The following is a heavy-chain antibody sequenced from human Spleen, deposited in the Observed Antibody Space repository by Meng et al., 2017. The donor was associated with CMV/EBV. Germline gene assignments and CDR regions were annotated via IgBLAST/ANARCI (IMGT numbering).Heavy chain of an antibody. Sequence: GGSLRLSCAASGFTFSSYAMHWVLQAPGKGLEWVAFIHYDGSNKYYADSVKGRFTISRDNSKNTLYLQMNSLRAEDTAVYYCAKPFSSSSETDYWGQGTLVTVSS. CDR3: AKPFSSSSETDY. CDR1: GFTFSSYA. V-gene: IGHV3-30*02. J-gene: IGHJ4*02. D-gene: IGHD6-13*01. CDR2: IHYDGSNK.